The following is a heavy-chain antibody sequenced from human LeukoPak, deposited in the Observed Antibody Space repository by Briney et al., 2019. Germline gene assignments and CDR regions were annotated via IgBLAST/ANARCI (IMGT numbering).Heavy chain of an antibody. V-gene: IGHV4-59*08. D-gene: IGHD4-11*01. Sequence: ASETLSLTCTVSGGSISSYYWSWIRQPPGKGLEWIGYIYYSGSTNYNPSLKSRVTISVDTSKNQFSLKLSSVTAADTAVYYCARFRYSNYVDYWGQGTLVTVSS. CDR1: GGSISSYY. J-gene: IGHJ4*02. CDR3: ARFRYSNYVDY. CDR2: IYYSGST.